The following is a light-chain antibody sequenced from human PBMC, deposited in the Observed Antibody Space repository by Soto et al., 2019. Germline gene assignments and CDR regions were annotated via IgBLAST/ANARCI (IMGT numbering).Light chain of an antibody. CDR1: QSVSSY. CDR3: QQYGTSEII. J-gene: IGKJ5*01. V-gene: IGKV3-11*01. Sequence: EIVLTQSPATLSLSPGERATLSCRASQSVSSYLAWYQQKPGQAPRLLIYDASNRATGIPARFSGSGSGTDFTPTISSLEPEDFAVFFCQQYGTSEIIFGQGTRLEIK. CDR2: DAS.